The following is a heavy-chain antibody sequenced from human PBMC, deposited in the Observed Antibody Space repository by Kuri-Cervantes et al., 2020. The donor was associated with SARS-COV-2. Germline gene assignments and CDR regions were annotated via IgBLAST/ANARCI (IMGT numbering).Heavy chain of an antibody. CDR2: ISSSSSYI. CDR3: ARDPSIITMATGAYFDY. D-gene: IGHD3-10*01. J-gene: IGHJ4*02. V-gene: IGHV3-21*01. Sequence: GESLKISCAASGFTFSSYSMNWVRQAPGKGLEWVSSISSSSSYIYYADPVKGRFTISRDNAKNSLYLQMNSLRAEDTAVYYCARDPSIITMATGAYFDYWGQGTLVTVSS. CDR1: GFTFSSYS.